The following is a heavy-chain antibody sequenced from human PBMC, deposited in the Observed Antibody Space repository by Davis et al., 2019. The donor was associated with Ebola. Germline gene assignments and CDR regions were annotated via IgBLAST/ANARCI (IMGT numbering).Heavy chain of an antibody. CDR2: INQDGSEK. J-gene: IGHJ4*02. CDR3: VRDRHPLGSSWSSFDH. CDR1: GFTFSTYG. Sequence: GESLKISCAASGFTFSTYGMHWVRQAPGKGLEWVANINQDGSEKYSVDSVKGRFTISRDNAQNSLYLQMNNLRAEDTALYYCVRDRHPLGSSWSSFDHWGQGTPVTVSS. D-gene: IGHD6-13*01. V-gene: IGHV3-7*03.